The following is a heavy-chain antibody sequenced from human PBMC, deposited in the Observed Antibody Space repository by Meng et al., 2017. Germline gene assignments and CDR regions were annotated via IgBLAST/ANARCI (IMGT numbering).Heavy chain of an antibody. CDR2: MDPNSGNT. CDR1: GYTFTGYD. V-gene: IGHV1-8*01. Sequence: QGQLVQAGAEVEKPGASVNVSWKASGYTFTGYDRNWVRQATGQGLEWMGWMDPNSGNTSYAQKFQGRVTMTRNTSISTAYMELSSLRSEDTAVYYCASRYGDYYFDYWGQGTLVTVSS. D-gene: IGHD4-17*01. CDR3: ASRYGDYYFDY. J-gene: IGHJ4*02.